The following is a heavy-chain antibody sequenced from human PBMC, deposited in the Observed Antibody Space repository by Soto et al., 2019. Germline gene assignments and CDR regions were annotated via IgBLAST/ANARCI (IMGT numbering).Heavy chain of an antibody. Sequence: QLQLQESGPGLVKPSETLSLTCTVSGGSMSSTSYYWGWIRQPPGKGLEWIGSIYYSGSTYYNPSLKSRVTISVDTSSNQFSLKLTSVTAADTAVYHCSSTYFYYYFAMDVWGQGTTVTVSS. CDR2: IYYSGST. CDR1: GGSMSSTSYY. V-gene: IGHV4-39*01. CDR3: SSTYFYYYFAMDV. J-gene: IGHJ6*02.